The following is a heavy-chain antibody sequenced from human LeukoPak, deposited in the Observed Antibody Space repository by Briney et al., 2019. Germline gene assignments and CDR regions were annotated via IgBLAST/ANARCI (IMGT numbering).Heavy chain of an antibody. J-gene: IGHJ3*02. CDR2: IYTSGST. CDR3: AREYDFGITDDAFDI. Sequence: PSETLSLTCTVSGGSISSYYWSWIRQPAGKGLEWIGRIYTSGSTNYNPSLKSRVTMSVDTSKNQFSLKLSSVTAADTAVYYCAREYDFGITDDAFDIWGQGTMVTVSS. CDR1: GGSISSYY. V-gene: IGHV4-4*07. D-gene: IGHD1-14*01.